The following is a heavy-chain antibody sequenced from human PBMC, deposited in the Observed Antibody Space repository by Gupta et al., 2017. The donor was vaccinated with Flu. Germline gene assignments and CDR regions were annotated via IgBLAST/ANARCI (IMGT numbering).Heavy chain of an antibody. V-gene: IGHV4-59*01. J-gene: IGHJ6*02. CDR3: ARDNWKKSGNNGWYYYGLDV. CDR2: ISYSGST. D-gene: IGHD2-8*01. Sequence: QVQLQESGPGLVKPSETLSLTCTVPSGSISNYYWSWIRQSPGKGLEWIGYISYSGSTTYNPSLKSRLSMSIDTSKNLFSLILTSETAEDTAVYDCARDNWKKSGNNGWYYYGLDVWGQGTTVTVSS. CDR1: SGSISNYY.